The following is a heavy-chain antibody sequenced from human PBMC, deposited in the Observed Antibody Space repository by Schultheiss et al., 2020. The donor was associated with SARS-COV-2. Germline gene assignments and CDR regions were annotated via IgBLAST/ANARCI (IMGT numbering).Heavy chain of an antibody. D-gene: IGHD2-15*01. V-gene: IGHV4-61*01. CDR3: ARRRDIVVVVAATPFDY. CDR1: GGSISNPTYY. J-gene: IGHJ4*02. Sequence: SETLSLTCTVSGGSISNPTYYWSWIRQTPGKGLEWIGYIYYVGSTSYNPSLESRVTISVDTSKNQFSLKLSSVTAADTAVYYCARRRDIVVVVAATPFDYWGQGTLVTVSS. CDR2: IYYVGST.